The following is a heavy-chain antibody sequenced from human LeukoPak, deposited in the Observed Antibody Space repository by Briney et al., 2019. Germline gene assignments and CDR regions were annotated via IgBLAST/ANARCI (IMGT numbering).Heavy chain of an antibody. CDR3: ATTVAGYPDDYLDY. J-gene: IGHJ4*02. CDR2: TNQDGSKN. V-gene: IGHV3-7*01. D-gene: IGHD6-19*01. Sequence: GGSLRLPCAASEFTFSNYWMSWVRQAPGKGLERVAHTNQDGSKNYYVDSVRGRFTISRDNAKNSLYLHMNSLRAEDTAVYYCATTVAGYPDDYLDYWGQGTLVTVSS. CDR1: EFTFSNYW.